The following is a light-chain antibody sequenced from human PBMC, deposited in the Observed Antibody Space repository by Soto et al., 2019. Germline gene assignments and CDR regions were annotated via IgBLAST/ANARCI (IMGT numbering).Light chain of an antibody. V-gene: IGKV1-39*01. J-gene: IGKJ1*01. Sequence: DIQLTQSPSSVSASVGDRVTITCRASQSISSYLNWYQQKPGKAPKLLIYAASSLQSGVPSRFSGSGSGTDFNLTISSLQPEDFATYYCQQSYSTSWTFGQGTKVDIK. CDR2: AAS. CDR1: QSISSY. CDR3: QQSYSTSWT.